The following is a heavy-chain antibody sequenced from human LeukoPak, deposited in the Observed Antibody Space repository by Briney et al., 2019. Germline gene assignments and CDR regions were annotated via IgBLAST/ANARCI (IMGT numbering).Heavy chain of an antibody. Sequence: GGSLRLFCAASRLTHSSNYMSWVRQAPGKGLEWVSVIYSGGSTYYADSVKGRFTISRDNSKNTLYLQMNSLRAEDTAVYYCARDVGDGYFDYWGQGTLVTVSS. J-gene: IGHJ4*02. D-gene: IGHD2-21*01. V-gene: IGHV3-53*01. CDR2: IYSGGST. CDR1: RLTHSSNY. CDR3: ARDVGDGYFDY.